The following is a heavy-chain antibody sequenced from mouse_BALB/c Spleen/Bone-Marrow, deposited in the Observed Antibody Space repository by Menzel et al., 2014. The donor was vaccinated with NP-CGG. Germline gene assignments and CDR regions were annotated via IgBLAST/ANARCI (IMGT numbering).Heavy chain of an antibody. J-gene: IGHJ4*01. D-gene: IGHD2-14*01. CDR3: ARGDYRYDETMDY. Sequence: VKLVESGPELVRPGVSVKISCKGSGYTFTGYGMHWVKQSHAKSLEWIGLISLYSGNTNYNQKFKDKATMTVDKSSSTAYMELARLTSEDSAIYYCARGDYRYDETMDYWGQGTSVTVFS. CDR2: ISLYSGNT. CDR1: GYTFTGYG. V-gene: IGHV1-67*01.